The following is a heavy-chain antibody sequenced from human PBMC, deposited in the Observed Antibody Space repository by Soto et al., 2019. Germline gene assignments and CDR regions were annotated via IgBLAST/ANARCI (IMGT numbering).Heavy chain of an antibody. D-gene: IGHD6-19*01. CDR1: GFTFSDYL. J-gene: IGHJ4*01. V-gene: IGHV3-7*01. CDR3: AIGHWLGN. CDR2: IKQDGNEK. Sequence: DVQLVESGGALVQPGESLRLSCAASGFTFSDYLMTWVRQAPGKGLEWVATIKQDGNEKYYVDSVKGRFTISRDNAKNSLYLQMNGLRAEDTAVHYCAIGHWLGNWGHGTLVTVSS.